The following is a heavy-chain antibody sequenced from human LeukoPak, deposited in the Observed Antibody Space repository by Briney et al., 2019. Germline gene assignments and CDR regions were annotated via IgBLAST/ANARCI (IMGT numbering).Heavy chain of an antibody. V-gene: IGHV3-21*01. Sequence: GGSLRLSCAASGFTFSNYSMNWVRQAPGKGLEWVSSISSSSSYIYYADSVKGRFTISRDNAKNSLYLQMNSLRAEDTAVYYCARDSRFGHYFDYWGQGTLVTVSS. D-gene: IGHD3-10*01. J-gene: IGHJ4*02. CDR2: ISSSSSYI. CDR1: GFTFSNYS. CDR3: ARDSRFGHYFDY.